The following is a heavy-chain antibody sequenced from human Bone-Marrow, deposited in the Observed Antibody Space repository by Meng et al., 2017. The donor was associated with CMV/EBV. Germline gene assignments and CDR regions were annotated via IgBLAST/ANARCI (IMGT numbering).Heavy chain of an antibody. V-gene: IGHV3-30-3*01. CDR1: GFTFSSYG. J-gene: IGHJ4*02. CDR3: ARTLQYGSGSYYNSRYYFDY. CDR2: ISYDGSNK. Sequence: GGSLRRSCAASGFTFSSYGMHWVRQAPGKGLEWVAVISYDGSNKYYADSVKGRFTISRDNSKNTLYLQMNSLRAEDTAVYYCARTLQYGSGSYYNSRYYFDYWGQGTLVTVSS. D-gene: IGHD3-10*01.